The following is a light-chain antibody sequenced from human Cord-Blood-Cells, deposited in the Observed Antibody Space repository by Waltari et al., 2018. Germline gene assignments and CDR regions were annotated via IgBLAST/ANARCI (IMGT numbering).Light chain of an antibody. CDR3: SSYTSSSTLYVV. V-gene: IGLV2-14*01. Sequence: QSALTQPASASGSPGQSITISCTGTSSDVGGYNYVSWYQQHPGKAPKLMIYDVRNRPSGVSNRFSGSKSGNTASLTISGLQAEDEADYYCSSYTSSSTLYVVFGGGTKLTVL. J-gene: IGLJ2*01. CDR2: DVR. CDR1: SSDVGGYNY.